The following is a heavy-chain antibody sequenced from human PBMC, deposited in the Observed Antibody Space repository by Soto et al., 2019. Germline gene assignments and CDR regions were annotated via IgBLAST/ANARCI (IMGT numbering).Heavy chain of an antibody. J-gene: IGHJ4*02. D-gene: IGHD2-2*01. CDR2: IYRTGDT. Sequence: SDTLSLTFTVSCDSMTRGEYSWSWIRQPPGKGLEWLFYIYRTGDTHYSPSLKSRVSISQDRSKNQFSLELTSVTAADTAVYYCARGDYQYSIDYWGQGTLVTVSS. CDR1: CDSMTRGEYS. CDR3: ARGDYQYSIDY. V-gene: IGHV4-30-2*01.